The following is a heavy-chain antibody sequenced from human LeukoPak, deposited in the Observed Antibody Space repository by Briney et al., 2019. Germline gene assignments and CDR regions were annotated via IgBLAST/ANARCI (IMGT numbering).Heavy chain of an antibody. D-gene: IGHD3-16*02. CDR3: ARDVSLGTYYDYVWGSYRPAHFDY. J-gene: IGHJ4*02. CDR1: GFTFSSYE. V-gene: IGHV3-48*03. CDR2: ISSSGSTI. Sequence: GGSLRLSCAASGFTFSSYEMNWVRQAPGKGLEWVSYISSSGSTIYYADSVKGRFTISRDNAKNSLYLQMNSPRAEDTAVYYCARDVSLGTYYDYVWGSYRPAHFDYWGQGTLVTVSS.